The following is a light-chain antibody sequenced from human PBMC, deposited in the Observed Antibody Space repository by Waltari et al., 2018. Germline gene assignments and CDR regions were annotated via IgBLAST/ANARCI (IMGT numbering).Light chain of an antibody. CDR3: QVWDDVTDSGV. CDR1: NFRSKR. J-gene: IGLJ3*02. CDR2: YDS. Sequence: YVLTKPASVSADPGKTARVTCGRANFRSKRVRWNQQKAGQAPGLVLFYDSDRPSEIPERFSGSNTGNTATLTISWVEAGDEADYHCQVWDDVTDSGVFGGGTKLTVL. V-gene: IGLV3-21*04.